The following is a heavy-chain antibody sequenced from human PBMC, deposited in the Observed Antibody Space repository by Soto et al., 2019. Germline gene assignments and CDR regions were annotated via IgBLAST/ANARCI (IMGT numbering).Heavy chain of an antibody. CDR3: TRPHPIAVAPDY. CDR2: IRSKANSYAT. Sequence: GGSLRLSCAASGFSISDLFVDWVRQAPGKGLEWVGRIRSKANSYATAYAASVKGRFTISRDDSKNTAYLQMNSLKTEDTAVYYCTRPHPIAVAPDYWGQGTLVTVS. J-gene: IGHJ4*02. D-gene: IGHD6-19*01. V-gene: IGHV3-73*01. CDR1: GFSISDLF.